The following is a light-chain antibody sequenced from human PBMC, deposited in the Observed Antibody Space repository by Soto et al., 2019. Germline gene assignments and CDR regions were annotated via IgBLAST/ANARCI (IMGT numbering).Light chain of an antibody. V-gene: IGLV1-44*01. Sequence: QSVLTQPPSASGTSGQRVTISCSGSSSNIGSDTVNWYQHLPGTAPKVLIYRDNQRPSGVSDRFSASKSGTSASLAISGLQSEDEADYYCSSYAGSNTWVFGGGTKVTVL. J-gene: IGLJ3*02. CDR2: RDN. CDR3: SSYAGSNTWV. CDR1: SSNIGSDT.